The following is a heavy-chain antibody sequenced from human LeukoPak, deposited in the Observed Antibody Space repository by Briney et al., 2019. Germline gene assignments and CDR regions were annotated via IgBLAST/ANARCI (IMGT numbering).Heavy chain of an antibody. Sequence: PGGSLRLSCAASGFTFSSYWMHWLRQAPGKGPVWVSRINPDGSSTSYADSVKGRFTISRDNAKNTLYLQMDSLRVEDTAVYYCARDRGSYGYWGQGTLVTVSS. CDR2: INPDGSST. CDR3: ARDRGSYGY. J-gene: IGHJ4*02. CDR1: GFTFSSYW. D-gene: IGHD1-26*01. V-gene: IGHV3-74*01.